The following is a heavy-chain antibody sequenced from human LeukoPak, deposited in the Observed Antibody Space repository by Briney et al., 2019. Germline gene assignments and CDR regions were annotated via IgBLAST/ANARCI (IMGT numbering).Heavy chain of an antibody. J-gene: IGHJ3*02. V-gene: IGHV4-59*01. D-gene: IGHD3-16*01. Sequence: SETLPPTCTVSGGSISSYFWSWIRQPPGKGLEWIGYVYYSGSTNYNPSLKSRVTISVDTSKKQFSLKLSSATAADTAVYYCARVLDLSKRGLDAFDIWGQGTMVTVSS. CDR3: ARVLDLSKRGLDAFDI. CDR1: GGSISSYF. CDR2: VYYSGST.